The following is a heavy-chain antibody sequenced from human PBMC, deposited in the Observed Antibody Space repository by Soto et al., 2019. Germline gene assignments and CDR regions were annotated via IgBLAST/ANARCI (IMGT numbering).Heavy chain of an antibody. Sequence: VQLVESGGGLVKPGGSLRLSCAASGFTFSSYSMNWVRQAPGKGLEWVSSISSSSSYIYYADSVKGRFTISRDNAKNSLYLQMNSLRAEDTAVYYCARDKATVTSNYYYYGMDVWGQGTTVTVSS. CDR1: GFTFSSYS. D-gene: IGHD4-4*01. CDR3: ARDKATVTSNYYYYGMDV. V-gene: IGHV3-21*01. CDR2: ISSSSSYI. J-gene: IGHJ6*02.